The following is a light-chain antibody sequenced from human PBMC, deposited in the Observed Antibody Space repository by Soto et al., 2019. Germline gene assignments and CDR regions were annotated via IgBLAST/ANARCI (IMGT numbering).Light chain of an antibody. CDR3: CSYAGSYFV. V-gene: IGLV2-11*01. Sequence: QSALTQPRSVSGSPGQSVTISCTGTSSDVGAYNYVSWYQQHPGKAPKLMIYDVSKRPSGVPDRFSGSKSGNTASLTISGLQAEDEDYYYCCSYAGSYFVFGTGTKVTVL. CDR2: DVS. CDR1: SSDVGAYNY. J-gene: IGLJ1*01.